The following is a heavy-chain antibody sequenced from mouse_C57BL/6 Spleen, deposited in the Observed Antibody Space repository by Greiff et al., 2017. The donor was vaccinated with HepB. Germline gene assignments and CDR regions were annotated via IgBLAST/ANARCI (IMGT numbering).Heavy chain of an antibody. J-gene: IGHJ4*01. Sequence: VQLQESGPELVKPGASVKISCKASGYAFSSSWMNWVKQRPGKGLEWIGRIYPGDGDTNYNGKFKGKATLTADKSSSTAYMQLSSLTSEDSAVYFCARVYYSNYGAMDYWGQGTSVTVSS. CDR1: GYAFSSSW. D-gene: IGHD2-5*01. CDR3: ARVYYSNYGAMDY. CDR2: IYPGDGDT. V-gene: IGHV1-82*01.